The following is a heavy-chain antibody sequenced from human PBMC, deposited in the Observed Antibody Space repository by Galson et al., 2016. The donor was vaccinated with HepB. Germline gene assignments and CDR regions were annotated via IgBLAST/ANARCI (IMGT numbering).Heavy chain of an antibody. CDR1: GFSFSDYY. CDR3: ARDEGAVAVFNH. J-gene: IGHJ4*02. Sequence: SLRLSCAASGFSFSDYYMAWIRQAPGKGLQWVAYVSSSGRTIYYGDSVKGRFTISRDNPKNSLYLQMNSLIAEDTAVYYCARDEGAVAVFNHWGRGILVTVSS. V-gene: IGHV3-11*01. CDR2: VSSSGRTI. D-gene: IGHD6-19*01.